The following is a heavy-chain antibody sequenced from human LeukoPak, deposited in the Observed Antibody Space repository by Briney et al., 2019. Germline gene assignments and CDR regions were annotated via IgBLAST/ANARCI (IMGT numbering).Heavy chain of an antibody. CDR3: TTEYGRNYYGSGSFYKYYFDY. Sequence: PGGSLRLSCAASGFTFNNAWMSWVRQAPGKGLEWVGRIKSKTDGGTTDYAPPVTGRLTVSRDDSKNMLYLQMNSLRTEDTAVYYCTTEYGRNYYGSGSFYKYYFDYWGQGTLVTVSS. CDR1: GFTFNNAW. D-gene: IGHD3-10*01. V-gene: IGHV3-15*01. J-gene: IGHJ4*02. CDR2: IKSKTDGGTT.